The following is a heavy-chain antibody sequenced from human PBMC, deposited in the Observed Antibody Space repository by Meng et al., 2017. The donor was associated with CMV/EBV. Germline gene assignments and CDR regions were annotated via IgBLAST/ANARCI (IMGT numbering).Heavy chain of an antibody. CDR2: IIPILGIA. J-gene: IGHJ4*02. CDR3: ARAGSSSSSAGIDY. CDR1: GYTFTSYD. D-gene: IGHD6-6*01. V-gene: IGHV1-69*04. Sequence: SVKVSCKASGYTFTSYDINWVRQATGQGLEWMGRIIPILGIANYAQKFQGRVTITADKSTSTAYMELSSLRSEDTAVYYCARAGSSSSSAGIDYWGQGTLVTVSS.